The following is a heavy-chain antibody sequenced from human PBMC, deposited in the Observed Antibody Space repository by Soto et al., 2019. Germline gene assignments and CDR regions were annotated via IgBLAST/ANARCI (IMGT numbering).Heavy chain of an antibody. CDR1: GGSISSGDYY. D-gene: IGHD3-10*01. CDR2: IYYSGST. J-gene: IGHJ4*02. Sequence: SETLSLTCTVSGGSISSGDYYWSWIRQPPGKGLEWIGYIYYSGSTYYNPSLKSRVTISVDTSKNQFSLKLGSVTAADTAVYYCARSLTRSPGYFDYWGQGTLVTVSS. CDR3: ARSLTRSPGYFDY. V-gene: IGHV4-30-4*01.